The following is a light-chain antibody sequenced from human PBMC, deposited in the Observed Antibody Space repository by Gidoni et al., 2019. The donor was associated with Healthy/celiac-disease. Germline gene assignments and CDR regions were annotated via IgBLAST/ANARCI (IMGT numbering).Light chain of an antibody. CDR1: QSISSL. CDR3: QQYNSYPYT. J-gene: IGKJ2*01. V-gene: IGKV1-5*03. CDR2: KAS. Sequence: EIQMTQSPSTLSASVGDRVTITCRASQSISSLLAWYQQKPGKAPKLLIYKASSLESGVPSRFSGSGSGTEFTLTISSLQPDDFATYYCQQYNSYPYTFXXXTKLEIK.